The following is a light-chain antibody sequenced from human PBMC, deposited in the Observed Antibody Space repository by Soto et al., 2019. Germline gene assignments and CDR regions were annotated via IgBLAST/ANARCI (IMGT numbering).Light chain of an antibody. J-gene: IGKJ1*01. CDR3: QQYNSYPWT. Sequence: DIQMTQSAPTLSASVGDRVTITCRASQSISSWLAWYQQKPGKAPKLLVYKASSLESGVPSRFSGSGSGTEFTLTISSLQPDDFATYYCQQYNSYPWTFGQGTKVDI. CDR2: KAS. CDR1: QSISSW. V-gene: IGKV1-5*03.